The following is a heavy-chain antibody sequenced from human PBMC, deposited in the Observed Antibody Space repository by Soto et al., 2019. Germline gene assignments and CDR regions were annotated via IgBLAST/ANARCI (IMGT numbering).Heavy chain of an antibody. V-gene: IGHV1-8*02. CDR1: GYTFVGYG. CDR3: ARGLSSYSDH. CDR2: MNPNTGNT. D-gene: IGHD3-10*01. Sequence: SVNVCCKAYGYTFVGYGVTWGRQGAGRGLEWLGWMNPNTGNTAIAQKFQGRLTLTRDTSINTAYMVLTSLSSDDSAVYYCARGLSSYSDHWAQATLVTASS. J-gene: IGHJ4*02.